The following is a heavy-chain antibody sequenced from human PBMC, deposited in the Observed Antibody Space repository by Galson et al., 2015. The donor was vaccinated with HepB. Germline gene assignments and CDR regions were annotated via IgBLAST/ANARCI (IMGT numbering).Heavy chain of an antibody. CDR3: TRLGDLSGYSSR. V-gene: IGHV3-73*01. D-gene: IGHD6-13*01. CDR2: IGSRANNYAT. Sequence: SLRLSCAGSGFTFSGSAMHWVRQASGRGLEWVRRIGSRANNYATAYTASVKGRFTISRDDSKNTAYLQMNSLRIEDTAVYYCTRLGDLSGYSSRWGQGTLVTVSS. J-gene: IGHJ4*02. CDR1: GFTFSGSA.